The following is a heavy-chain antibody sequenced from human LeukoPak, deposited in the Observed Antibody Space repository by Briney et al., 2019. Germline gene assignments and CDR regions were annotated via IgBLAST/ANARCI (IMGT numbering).Heavy chain of an antibody. CDR2: ISSSSSYI. CDR1: GFTFSSYS. J-gene: IGHJ6*04. D-gene: IGHD3-10*01. CDR3: AREPAGDGVYYYGMDV. Sequence: GGSLRLSCAASGFTFSSYSMNWVRQAPGKGLEWVSSISSSSSYIYYADSVKGRFTISRVNAKNSLYLQMNSLRAEDTAVYYCAREPAGDGVYYYGMDVWGKGTTVTASS. V-gene: IGHV3-21*01.